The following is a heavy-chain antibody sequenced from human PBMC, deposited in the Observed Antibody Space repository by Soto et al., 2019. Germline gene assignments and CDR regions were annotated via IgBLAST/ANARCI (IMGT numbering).Heavy chain of an antibody. V-gene: IGHV4-34*01. CDR3: SREGGCSGGNCFEKAHFDS. CDR2: INHSGRT. D-gene: IGHD2-15*01. Sequence: SETLSLTCAVYGGSFSGYYWSWIRRPPGKGLEWIGEINHSGRTSYNPSLKSRVTMSVDTSKNQFSLKLSSVTAADTAVYYCSREGGCSGGNCFEKAHFDSWGQGVLVTVSS. CDR1: GGSFSGYY. J-gene: IGHJ4*02.